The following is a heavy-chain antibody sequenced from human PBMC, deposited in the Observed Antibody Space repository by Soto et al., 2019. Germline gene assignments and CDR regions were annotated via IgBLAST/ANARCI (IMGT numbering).Heavy chain of an antibody. D-gene: IGHD6-13*01. CDR2: INSSSTYT. Sequence: QVLLVESGGGLVKLGGSLRLSCAASGFTFSDYYMSWISQAPGKGLEWVSYINSSSTYTNYADSVKGRFTISRDNAKNSLYLQMNSLRAEDTAVYYCARVIAAAGGRRYFDLWGRGTLVTVSS. J-gene: IGHJ2*01. V-gene: IGHV3-11*05. CDR3: ARVIAAAGGRRYFDL. CDR1: GFTFSDYY.